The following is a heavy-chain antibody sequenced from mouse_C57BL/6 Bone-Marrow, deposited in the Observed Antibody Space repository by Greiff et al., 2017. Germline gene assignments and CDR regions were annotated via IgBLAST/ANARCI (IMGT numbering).Heavy chain of an antibody. V-gene: IGHV1-26*01. CDR2: INPNNVGT. D-gene: IGHD3-2*02. CDR3: ATQQAYYFDY. Sequence: EVQLQQSGPELVKPGASVKISCKASGYTFTDYYMNWVKQSHGKSLEWIGDINPNNVGTSYNQKFKGKATLTVDKSSSTSYMELRSLTSEDSAVYYCATQQAYYFDYWGQGTTLTVSS. J-gene: IGHJ2*01. CDR1: GYTFTDYY.